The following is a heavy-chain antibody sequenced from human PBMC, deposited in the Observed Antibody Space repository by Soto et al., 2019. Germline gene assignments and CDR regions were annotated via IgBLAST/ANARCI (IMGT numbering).Heavy chain of an antibody. CDR2: IDPSDSYT. CDR3: ASHVVGARGWVEEPL. J-gene: IGHJ4*02. V-gene: IGHV5-10-1*01. D-gene: IGHD1-1*01. Sequence: EVQLVQSGAEVKKPGESLRISCKGSGYSFTSYWISWVRQMPGKGLEWMGRIDPSDSYTNYSPSFQGHVTISADKSISTAYLQWSSLKASDTAMYYCASHVVGARGWVEEPLWGQGTLVTVSS. CDR1: GYSFTSYW.